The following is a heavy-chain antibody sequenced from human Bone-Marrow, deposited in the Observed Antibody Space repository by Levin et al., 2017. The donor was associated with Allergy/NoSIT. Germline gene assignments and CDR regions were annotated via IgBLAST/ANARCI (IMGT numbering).Heavy chain of an antibody. CDR1: GYTFTSYW. D-gene: IGHD3-10*01. CDR3: ARPSAAGDGSDFDY. CDR2: IYPADSNI. J-gene: IGHJ4*02. Sequence: KVSCKGSGYTFTSYWIGWVRQMPGKGLEWMGIIYPADSNIKYSPSLEGRVVFSADRSINTAYLQWHSLKTSDTGTYFCARPSAAGDGSDFDYWGQGTQVLVS. V-gene: IGHV5-51*01.